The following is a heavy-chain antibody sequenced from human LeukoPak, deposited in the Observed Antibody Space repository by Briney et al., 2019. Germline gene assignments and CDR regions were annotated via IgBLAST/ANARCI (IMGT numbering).Heavy chain of an antibody. CDR2: MSGSGNSGT. Sequence: PGGSLRLSCAASGFTFSTFAMSWVRQAPGKGLERVSIMSGSGNSGTYYADSGKGRFTISRDNSKNTLYLQMNSLRAEDTALYYCAKGYYGGSATHFDSWGQGTLVAVSS. D-gene: IGHD4-23*01. V-gene: IGHV3-23*01. J-gene: IGHJ4*02. CDR1: GFTFSTFA. CDR3: AKGYYGGSATHFDS.